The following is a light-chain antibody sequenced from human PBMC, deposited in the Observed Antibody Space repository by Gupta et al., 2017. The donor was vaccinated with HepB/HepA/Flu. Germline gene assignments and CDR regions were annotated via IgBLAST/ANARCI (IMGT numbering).Light chain of an antibody. CDR2: DDS. J-gene: IGLJ2*01. CDR3: PSVRSSSTILV. CDR1: RSDVGGYNF. Sequence: QSGLTQPASVSGSPGQSITISCTGTRSDVGGYNFVSWYHQSPGRAPNLLIYDDSSRRSAVPDRFSGSNTGSSATLTTTGLQAEDEAVYYYPSVRSSSTILVFGGGTKLTVL. V-gene: IGLV2-14*03.